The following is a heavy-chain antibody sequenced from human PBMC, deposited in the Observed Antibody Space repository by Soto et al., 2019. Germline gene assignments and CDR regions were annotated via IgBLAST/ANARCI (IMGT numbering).Heavy chain of an antibody. V-gene: IGHV3-23*01. Sequence: EVQLLASGGGLVQPGGSLRLSCAASGFTFSSYAMSWVRQAPGKGLEWVSAISGSGGSTYYADSVNGRFTISRDNSKNTLYLQMNSLRAEETAVYYCATRPPYGSDTDYYDYYYMDVWGKGTTVTVSS. J-gene: IGHJ6*03. D-gene: IGHD3-10*01. CDR1: GFTFSSYA. CDR2: ISGSGGST. CDR3: ATRPPYGSDTDYYDYYYMDV.